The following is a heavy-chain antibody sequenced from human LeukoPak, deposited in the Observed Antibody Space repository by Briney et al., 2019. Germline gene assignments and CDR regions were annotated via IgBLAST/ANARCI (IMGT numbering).Heavy chain of an antibody. V-gene: IGHV1-2*02. Sequence: ASVKVSCRASGYTFTDYYIHWVRQAPGQGLEWMGWINPDNGGTNYAQKFQGRVTVTRDTSIRTVYMDPSRLRSDDTAVFYCTREARVGNWFDPWGQGTQVTVSS. J-gene: IGHJ5*02. CDR1: GYTFTDYY. D-gene: IGHD2-2*01. CDR2: INPDNGGT. CDR3: TREARVGNWFDP.